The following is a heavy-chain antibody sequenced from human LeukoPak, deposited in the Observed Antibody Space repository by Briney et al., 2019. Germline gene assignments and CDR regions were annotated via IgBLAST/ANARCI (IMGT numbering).Heavy chain of an antibody. D-gene: IGHD3-22*01. CDR2: IYYSGRT. J-gene: IGHJ3*02. CDR3: ARAHGVVDPFSPFDI. V-gene: IGHV4-59*01. Sequence: SEALSLTCIVSGGSISSYYWSWIRQPPGKGLEWIGYIYYSGRTNYNPSLKSRVTISVDTSKNQFSLKLSSVTAADTAEYYCARAHGVVDPFSPFDIWGQGTFVTVSS. CDR1: GGSISSYY.